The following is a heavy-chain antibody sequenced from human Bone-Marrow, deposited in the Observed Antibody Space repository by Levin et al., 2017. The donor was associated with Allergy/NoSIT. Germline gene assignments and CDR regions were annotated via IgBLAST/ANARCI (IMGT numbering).Heavy chain of an antibody. V-gene: IGHV3-7*01. CDR1: GFAFTSFW. J-gene: IGHJ2*01. CDR2: IKVDGSAK. CDR3: VSEALFFDL. Sequence: GGSLRLSCEASGFAFTSFWMDWVRQAPGKGLEWVANIKVDGSAKNYVDSVKGRFTISRDNAKNSLYLQMNSLRDEDTAVYYGVSEALFFDLWGRGTLVTVSS.